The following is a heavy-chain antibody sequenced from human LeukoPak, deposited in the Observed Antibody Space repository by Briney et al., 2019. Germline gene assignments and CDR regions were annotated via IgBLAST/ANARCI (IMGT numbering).Heavy chain of an antibody. Sequence: GGSLRLSCAAPGFTVSTYYMTWVRQAPGKGLECASDIYSGGSTYYADSAKGRFTVSRDNSKNTLYLQMNSLRAEDTAMYYCARGLGYCTSTTCLLPFDYWGQGTLVTVSS. V-gene: IGHV3-53*01. CDR3: ARGLGYCTSTTCLLPFDY. CDR2: IYSGGST. D-gene: IGHD2-2*01. CDR1: GFTVSTYY. J-gene: IGHJ4*02.